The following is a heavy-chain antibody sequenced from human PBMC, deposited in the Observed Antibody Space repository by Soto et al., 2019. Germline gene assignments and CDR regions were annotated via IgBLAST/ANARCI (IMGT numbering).Heavy chain of an antibody. V-gene: IGHV4-59*01. CDR2: IYYSGST. Sequence: QVQLQESGPGLVKPSETLSLTCTVSGGSINSYYWSWIRQSPGKGLEWIGYIYYSGSTNYNPSLKSRVTISVDTSKNQFSLKLGYVTAADTAVYFCARASSSADWYFDLWGRGTLVTVSS. CDR1: GGSINSYY. CDR3: ARASSSADWYFDL. D-gene: IGHD6-6*01. J-gene: IGHJ2*01.